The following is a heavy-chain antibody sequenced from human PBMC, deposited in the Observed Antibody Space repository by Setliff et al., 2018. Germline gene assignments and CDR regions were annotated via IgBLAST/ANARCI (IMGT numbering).Heavy chain of an antibody. V-gene: IGHV4-61*09. CDR1: GGSISSGNYY. Sequence: SETLSLTCTVSGGSISSGNYYWSWIRQPAGKGLEWIGHIYTSGSTNYNPSLKSRVTISVDTSKNQFSLKLSSVTAADTAVYYCARESDDFWSGYYFDSWGQGTLGTVSS. J-gene: IGHJ4*02. CDR3: ARESDDFWSGYYFDS. CDR2: IYTSGST. D-gene: IGHD3-3*01.